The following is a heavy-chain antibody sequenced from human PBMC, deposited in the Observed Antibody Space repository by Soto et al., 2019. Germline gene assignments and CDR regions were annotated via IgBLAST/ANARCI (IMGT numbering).Heavy chain of an antibody. D-gene: IGHD2-8*01. CDR1: GYTLTELS. CDR3: DTANIYCTNGVCYIAPSPPTPNYGMDV. J-gene: IGHJ6*04. CDR2: FDPEDGET. V-gene: IGHV1-24*01. Sequence: ASVKVSCKVSGYTLTELSMHWVRQAPGKGLEWMGGFDPEDGETIYAQKFQGRVTMTEDTSTDTAYMELSSLRSEDTAVYYCDTANIYCTNGVCYIAPSPPTPNYGMDVWGKGNTVTVSS.